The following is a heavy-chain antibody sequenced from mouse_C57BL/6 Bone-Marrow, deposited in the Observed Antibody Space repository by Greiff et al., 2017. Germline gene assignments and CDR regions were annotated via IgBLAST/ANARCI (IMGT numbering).Heavy chain of an antibody. CDR3: TSYYYGSSYWFAY. CDR2: IDPEDGDT. J-gene: IGHJ3*01. D-gene: IGHD1-1*01. CDR1: GFNIKDYY. V-gene: IGHV14-1*01. Sequence: EVNVVESGAELVRPGASVKLSCTASGFNIKDYYMHWVKQRPEQGLEWIGRIDPEDGDTEYAPKFQGKATMTADTSSNTAYLQLSSLTSEDTAVYYCTSYYYGSSYWFAYWGQGTLVTVSA.